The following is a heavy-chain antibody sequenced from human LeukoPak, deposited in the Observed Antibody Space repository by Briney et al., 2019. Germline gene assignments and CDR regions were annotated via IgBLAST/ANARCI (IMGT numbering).Heavy chain of an antibody. V-gene: IGHV1-46*01. J-gene: IGHJ3*02. CDR2: INPSGGST. CDR3: ARDSAQEVATMLDAFDI. D-gene: IGHD5-24*01. Sequence: ASVKVSCKASGYTFTSYYMHWVRQAPGQGLEWMGIINPSGGSTSYAQKFQGRVTMTRDTSTSTVYMELSSLRSEDTAVYYCARDSAQEVATMLDAFDIWGQGTMVTVSS. CDR1: GYTFTSYY.